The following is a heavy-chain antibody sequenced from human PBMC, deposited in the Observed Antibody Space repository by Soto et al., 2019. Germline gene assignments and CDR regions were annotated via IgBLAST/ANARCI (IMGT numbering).Heavy chain of an antibody. J-gene: IGHJ3*02. V-gene: IGHV4-34*01. CDR2: INHSGST. Sequence: QVQLQQWGAGQLKHSETLSLTCAVYGGSFSGYYWSWIRQPPGTGLKWIGEINHSGSTTYHPSLMSRVTISVDTSKTQFSRKLSSVTAADTAMYFCWGIASAADAFEILGQGTMVTVSS. D-gene: IGHD6-13*01. CDR1: GGSFSGYY. CDR3: WGIASAADAFEI.